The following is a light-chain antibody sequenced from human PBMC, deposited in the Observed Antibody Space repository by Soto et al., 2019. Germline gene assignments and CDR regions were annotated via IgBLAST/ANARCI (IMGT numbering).Light chain of an antibody. CDR3: QQYNNWPST. J-gene: IGKJ3*01. V-gene: IGKV3-15*01. CDR1: QSVSSN. CDR2: GAS. Sequence: EIVMTQSPATLSVSPGERATLSCRASQSVSSNLAWYQQKPGQAPRLLIYGASTRATGIPARFSGSGSWTEFTPTISSLLSEDFADYYCQQYNNWPSTFGPGTKVDI.